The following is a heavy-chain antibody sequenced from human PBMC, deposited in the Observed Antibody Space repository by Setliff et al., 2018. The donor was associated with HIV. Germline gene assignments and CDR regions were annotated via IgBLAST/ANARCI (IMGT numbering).Heavy chain of an antibody. CDR3: ARLWLRGPPT. D-gene: IGHD5-12*01. Sequence: SETLSLTCTVSGGSISSHYWTWIRQPPGRGLEWIGYIDYSGSTNQNPSLKSRVTMSGDTSRNQFSLKLSSVTAADTAVYYCARLWLRGPPTWGQGTMVTVSS. CDR1: GGSISSHY. J-gene: IGHJ3*01. CDR2: IDYSGST. V-gene: IGHV4-59*11.